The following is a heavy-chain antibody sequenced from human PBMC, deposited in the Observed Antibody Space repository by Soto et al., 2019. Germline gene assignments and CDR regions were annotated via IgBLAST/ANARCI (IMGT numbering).Heavy chain of an antibody. CDR3: ARLRRDGYNWDY. V-gene: IGHV4-39*01. CDR2: IYYSGNT. Sequence: SETLSLTCSVSGDSISNSRFYWAWIRQPPGEGLEWIGSIYYSGNTYYNPSLKSRVTISVDTSKNQFSLKLSSVTAADTAVYYCARLRRDGYNWDYWGQGTLVTVSS. J-gene: IGHJ4*02. CDR1: GDSISNSRFY. D-gene: IGHD5-12*01.